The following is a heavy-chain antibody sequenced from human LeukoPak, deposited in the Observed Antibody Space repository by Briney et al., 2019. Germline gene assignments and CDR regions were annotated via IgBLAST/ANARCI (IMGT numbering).Heavy chain of an antibody. CDR1: GGSISSYY. D-gene: IGHD2-2*01. CDR3: ARLVGYCSSTSCYYYYYYMDV. V-gene: IGHV4-4*07. CDR2: IYTSGGT. J-gene: IGHJ6*03. Sequence: SETLSLTCTVSGGSISSYYWSWIRQPAGKGLEWIGRIYTSGGTNYNPSLKSRVTMSVDTSKNQFSLKLSSVTAADTAVYYCARLVGYCSSTSCYYYYYYMDVWGKGTTVTVSS.